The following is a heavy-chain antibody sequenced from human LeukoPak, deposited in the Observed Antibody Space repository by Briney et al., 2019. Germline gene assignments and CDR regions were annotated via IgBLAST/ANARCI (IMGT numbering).Heavy chain of an antibody. CDR2: INHSGST. D-gene: IGHD2-15*01. Sequence: SETLSLTCAVYGGSLSGYYWSWIRQPPGKGLEWIGEINHSGSTNYNPSLKSRVTISVDTSKNQFSLKLSSVTAADTAVYYCARGGYCSGGSCYYFDYWGQGTLVTVSS. V-gene: IGHV4-34*01. CDR3: ARGGYCSGGSCYYFDY. J-gene: IGHJ4*02. CDR1: GGSLSGYY.